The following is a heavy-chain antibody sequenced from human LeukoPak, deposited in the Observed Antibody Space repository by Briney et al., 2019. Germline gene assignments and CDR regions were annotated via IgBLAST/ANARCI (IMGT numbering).Heavy chain of an antibody. V-gene: IGHV3-9*01. CDR1: GFTFDDYA. CDR3: AKTHYYGSGSYYFDY. CDR2: ISWNSGSI. Sequence: PGRSLRLSCAASGFTFDDYAMHWVRQAPGKGLEWVSGISWNSGSIGYADSVKARFTISRDNAKNSLYLQMNSLRAEDTALYYCAKTHYYGSGSYYFDYWGQGTLVTVSS. J-gene: IGHJ4*02. D-gene: IGHD3-10*01.